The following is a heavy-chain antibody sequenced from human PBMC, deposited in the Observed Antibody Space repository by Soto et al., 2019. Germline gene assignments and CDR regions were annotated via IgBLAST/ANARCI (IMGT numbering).Heavy chain of an antibody. CDR1: GGTFSSYA. V-gene: IGHV1-69*06. J-gene: IGHJ4*02. CDR2: IIPIFGTA. Sequence: ASVKVSCKASGGTFSSYAISWVRQAPGQGLEWMEGIIPIFGTANYAQKLQGRVTITAGKSTSTAYMELSSLRSEDTAVYYCARVGDRSIFYFDYWGQGTLVTVSS. D-gene: IGHD3-16*01. CDR3: ARVGDRSIFYFDY.